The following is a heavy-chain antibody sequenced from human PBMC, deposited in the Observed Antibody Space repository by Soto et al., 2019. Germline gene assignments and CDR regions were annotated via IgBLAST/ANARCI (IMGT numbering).Heavy chain of an antibody. Sequence: SVKVSCKASAGTFSSYAMSCVRQAPGQGLEWMGGIIPIFGTANYAQKFQGRVTITADESTSTAYMELSSLRSEDTAVYYCASDEGAIGGSYYWGQGTLVTVSS. CDR1: AGTFSSYA. D-gene: IGHD1-26*01. V-gene: IGHV1-69*01. CDR3: ASDEGAIGGSYY. CDR2: IIPIFGTA. J-gene: IGHJ4*02.